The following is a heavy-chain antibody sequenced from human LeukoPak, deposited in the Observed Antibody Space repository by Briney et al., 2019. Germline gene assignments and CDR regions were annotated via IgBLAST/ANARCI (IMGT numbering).Heavy chain of an antibody. CDR2: ISAYNGNT. D-gene: IGHD3-22*01. CDR3: ARVSGPTMIVVVTGYFDY. Sequence: GASVKVSCEASGYTFTSYGISWVRQAPGQGLEWMGWISAYNGNTNYAQKLQGRVTMTTDTSTSTAYMELRSLRSDDTAVYYCARVSGPTMIVVVTGYFDYWGQGTLVTVSS. V-gene: IGHV1-18*01. CDR1: GYTFTSYG. J-gene: IGHJ4*02.